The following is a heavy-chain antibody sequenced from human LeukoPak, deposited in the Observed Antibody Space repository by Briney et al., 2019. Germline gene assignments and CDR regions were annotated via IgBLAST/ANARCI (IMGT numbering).Heavy chain of an antibody. CDR3: ARSPSRHDYVWGSYRVDAFDI. D-gene: IGHD3-16*02. CDR1: GGSISSGGYY. J-gene: IGHJ3*02. V-gene: IGHV4-31*03. Sequence: SETLSLTCTVSGGSISSGGYYWSWIRQHPGKGLEWIGYIYYSGGTYYNPSLKSRVTISVDTSKSQFSLKLSSVTAADTAVYYCARSPSRHDYVWGSYRVDAFDIWGQGTMVTVSS. CDR2: IYYSGGT.